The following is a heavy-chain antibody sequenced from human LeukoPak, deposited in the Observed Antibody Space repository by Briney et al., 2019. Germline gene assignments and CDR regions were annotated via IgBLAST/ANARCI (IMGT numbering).Heavy chain of an antibody. D-gene: IGHD3-10*01. Sequence: GASVKVSCKASGYTFTGYYMHWVRQAPGQGLEWMGWINPNSGGTNYAQKFQGRVTMTRDTSISTAYMELSRLRSDDTAVYYCARERITMVRGEVDAFDIWGQGTMVTVSS. V-gene: IGHV1-2*02. CDR3: ARERITMVRGEVDAFDI. CDR1: GYTFTGYY. CDR2: INPNSGGT. J-gene: IGHJ3*02.